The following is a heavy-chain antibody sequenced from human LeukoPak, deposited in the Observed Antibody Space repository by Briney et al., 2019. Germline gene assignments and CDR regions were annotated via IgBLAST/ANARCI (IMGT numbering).Heavy chain of an antibody. D-gene: IGHD3-9*01. CDR3: ARVLYYDILTGSLGY. V-gene: IGHV3-30-3*01. J-gene: IGHJ4*02. CDR1: GFTFSSYA. Sequence: PGGSLRLSCAASGFTFSSYAMHWVRQAPGKGLEWVAVISYDGSNKYYADSVKGRFTVSRDNSKKTLYLQMNSLRAEDTAVYYCARVLYYDILTGSLGYWGQGTLVTVSS. CDR2: ISYDGSNK.